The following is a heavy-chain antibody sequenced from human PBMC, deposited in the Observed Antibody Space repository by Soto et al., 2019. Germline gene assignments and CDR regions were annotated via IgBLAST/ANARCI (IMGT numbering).Heavy chain of an antibody. CDR3: ASVPLSGYDILTGYFDY. Sequence: QVQLVQSGAEVKKPGASVKVSCKASGYTFTSYAMHWVRQAPGQRLEWMGWINAGNGNTKYSQKFQGRVTITRDTTASTAYMELRSLRSEDTAVYYCASVPLSGYDILTGYFDYWGQGTLVTVSS. J-gene: IGHJ4*02. V-gene: IGHV1-3*01. CDR1: GYTFTSYA. CDR2: INAGNGNT. D-gene: IGHD3-9*01.